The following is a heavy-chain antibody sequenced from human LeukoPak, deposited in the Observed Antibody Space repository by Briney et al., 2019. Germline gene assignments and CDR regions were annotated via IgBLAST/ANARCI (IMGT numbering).Heavy chain of an antibody. CDR2: FYYDGRT. CDR1: GGSIISSSFS. J-gene: IGHJ5*02. V-gene: IGHV4-39*07. CDR3: ARGRWGSSSGS. D-gene: IGHD6-19*01. Sequence: SETLSLTCTVSGGSIISSSFSWGWIRQPPGKRLEWIGNFYYDGRTYYNPSLKRRVTISVDTSKNQFSLKLSSVTAADTAVYYCARGRWGSSSGSWGQGTLVTVSS.